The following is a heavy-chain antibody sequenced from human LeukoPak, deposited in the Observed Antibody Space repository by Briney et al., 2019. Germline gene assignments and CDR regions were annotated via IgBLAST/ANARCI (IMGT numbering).Heavy chain of an antibody. CDR1: GYTFTSYY. V-gene: IGHV1-46*01. CDR2: INPSGGST. J-gene: IGHJ5*02. CDR3: ARDPEYCSGGSCSNSYKWFDP. Sequence: ASVKVSCKASGYTFTSYYMHWVRQAPGQGLEWMGIINPSGGSTSYAQKFQGRVTITRDMSTSTVYMELSSLRSEETDVYYCARDPEYCSGGSCSNSYKWFDPWGQGTLVTVSS. D-gene: IGHD2-15*01.